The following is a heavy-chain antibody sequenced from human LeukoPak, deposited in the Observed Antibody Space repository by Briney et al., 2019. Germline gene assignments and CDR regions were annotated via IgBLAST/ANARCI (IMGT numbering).Heavy chain of an antibody. Sequence: GGSLRLSCAAPGFIFSTYDMHWVRQAPGKGLEWVAVVSYDGSNIYHAASVQGRFTISRDNSKNTLYLQMNSLRAEDTDVYYCAKSLDAQAVADPFDYWGQGTLVTVSS. J-gene: IGHJ4*02. D-gene: IGHD6-19*01. CDR1: GFIFSTYD. V-gene: IGHV3-30*18. CDR3: AKSLDAQAVADPFDY. CDR2: VSYDGSNI.